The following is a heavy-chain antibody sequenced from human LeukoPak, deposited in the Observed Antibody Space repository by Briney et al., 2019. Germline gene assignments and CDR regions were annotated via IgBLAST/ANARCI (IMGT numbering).Heavy chain of an antibody. CDR1: GGSISGQY. V-gene: IGHV4-59*11. CDR2: IYYTGIT. CDR3: ARVSFHYHSGNYGWYFDS. D-gene: IGHD3-10*01. J-gene: IGHJ4*02. Sequence: SSETLSLTCTVSGGSISGQYWSLIRQPPGKGLEWVGYIYYTGITNYNPSHKSRVTISVDTSKNQLSLRLTSVTAEDTAVYYCARVSFHYHSGNYGWYFDSWGQGTLVTVSS.